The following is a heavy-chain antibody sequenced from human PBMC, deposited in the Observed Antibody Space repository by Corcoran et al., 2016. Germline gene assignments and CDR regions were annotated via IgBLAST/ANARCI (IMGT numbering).Heavy chain of an antibody. Sequence: QVQLVQSGAEVKKPGSSVKVSCKASGGTFSSYAISWVRQAPGQGLAWMGGIIPIFGTANYAQKFQGRVTITADESTSTAYMELSSLRSEDTAVYDCARTGMYYYGSGSYYAWFDPWGQGTLVTVSS. V-gene: IGHV1-69*01. CDR2: IIPIFGTA. CDR3: ARTGMYYYGSGSYYAWFDP. D-gene: IGHD3-10*01. CDR1: GGTFSSYA. J-gene: IGHJ5*02.